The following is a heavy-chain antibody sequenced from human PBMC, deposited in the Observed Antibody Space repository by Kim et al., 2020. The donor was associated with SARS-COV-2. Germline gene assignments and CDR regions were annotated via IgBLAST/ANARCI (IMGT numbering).Heavy chain of an antibody. CDR3: ARVGEIMTTVFDY. V-gene: IGHV4-34*01. J-gene: IGHJ4*02. Sequence: SETLSLTCAVYGGSFSGYYWSWIRQPPGKGLEWIGEINHSGSTNYNPSLKSRVTISVDTSKNQFSLKLSSVTAADTAVYYCARVGEIMTTVFDYWGQGT. CDR1: GGSFSGYY. CDR2: INHSGST. D-gene: IGHD4-17*01.